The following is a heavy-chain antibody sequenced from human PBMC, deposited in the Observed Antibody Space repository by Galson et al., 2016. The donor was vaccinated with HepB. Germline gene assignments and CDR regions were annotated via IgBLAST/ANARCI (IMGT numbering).Heavy chain of an antibody. J-gene: IGHJ4*02. CDR2: IYHSGST. D-gene: IGHD3-3*01. Sequence: ETLSLTCAVSGGSISSTNWWSWVRQPPGKGPEWIGEIYHSGSTNYNPSLKSRVTISVDKSKNQFSLKLSSVTAADTAVYYCARGDDFWSGYSDYWGQGTLVTVSS. CDR1: GGSISSTNW. V-gene: IGHV4-4*02. CDR3: ARGDDFWSGYSDY.